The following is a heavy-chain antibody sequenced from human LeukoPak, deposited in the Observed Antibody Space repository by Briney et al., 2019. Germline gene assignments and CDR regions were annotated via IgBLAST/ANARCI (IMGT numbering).Heavy chain of an antibody. CDR1: GGXISSSY. CDR3: ASYSSSWYYFDY. CDR2: IYYSGST. J-gene: IGHJ4*02. Sequence: PSETLSLTCTVSGGXISSSYCSWIRQPPGKGQEWIGYIYYSGSTNYNPSLKSRVTISVDTSKNQFSLKLSSVTAADTAVYYCASYSSSWYYFDYWGQGTLVTVSS. D-gene: IGHD6-13*01. V-gene: IGHV4-59*01.